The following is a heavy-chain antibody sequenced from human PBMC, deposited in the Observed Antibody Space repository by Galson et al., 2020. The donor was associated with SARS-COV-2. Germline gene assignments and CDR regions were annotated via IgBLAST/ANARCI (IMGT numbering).Heavy chain of an antibody. CDR1: GRSFSGYY. CDR3: ARDQTLVRGVKGEY. Sequence: SQASETLSLTCAVYGRSFSGYYWNWIRQPPGKGLEWIGEISHSGSTTYNPSPTSRVTISADTSNNQVSLKLYSVTAADTAVYYCARDQTLVRGVKGEYWGQGTLVTVSS. CDR2: ISHSGST. V-gene: IGHV4-34*01. D-gene: IGHD3-10*01. J-gene: IGHJ4*02.